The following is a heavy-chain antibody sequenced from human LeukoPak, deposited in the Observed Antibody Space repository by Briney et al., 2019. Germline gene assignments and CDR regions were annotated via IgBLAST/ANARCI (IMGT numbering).Heavy chain of an antibody. D-gene: IGHD3-22*01. CDR3: AKDWPYYYDSSGYSYYFDY. Sequence: PGGSLRLSCAASGFTFSSYGMSWVRQAPGKGLEWVSAISGSGGSTYYADSVKGRFTISRDNSKNTLYLQMNSLRAEDTAVYYCAKDWPYYYDSSGYSYYFDYWGQGTLVTVSS. J-gene: IGHJ4*02. CDR1: GFTFSSYG. V-gene: IGHV3-23*01. CDR2: ISGSGGST.